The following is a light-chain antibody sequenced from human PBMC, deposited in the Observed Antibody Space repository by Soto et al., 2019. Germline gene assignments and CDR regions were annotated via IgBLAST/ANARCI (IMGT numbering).Light chain of an antibody. Sequence: QSVLTQPPSASGTPVQRVTISCSGSSSNIGSNTVNWYQQLPGTAPKLLIYSHNQRPSGVPDRFSGSKSCTSASMAISGLQSEDEADYYCATWDDSLNGVVFGGGTKLTVL. V-gene: IGLV1-44*01. CDR3: ATWDDSLNGVV. CDR2: SHN. CDR1: SSNIGSNT. J-gene: IGLJ2*01.